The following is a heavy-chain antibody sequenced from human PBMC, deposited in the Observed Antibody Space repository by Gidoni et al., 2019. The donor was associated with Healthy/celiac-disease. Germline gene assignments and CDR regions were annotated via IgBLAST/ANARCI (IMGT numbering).Heavy chain of an antibody. CDR2: IWYDGSNK. J-gene: IGHJ4*02. V-gene: IGHV3-33*01. CDR3: ARDYVFGKQPTPFDY. D-gene: IGHD6-13*01. CDR1: GFTFSSYG. Sequence: QVQLVESGGGVVQPGRSLRLPCAASGFTFSSYGMHWVRQAPGKGLEWVAVIWYDGSNKYYADSVKGRFTISRDNSKNTLYLQMNSLRAEDTAVYYCARDYVFGKQPTPFDYWGQGTLVTVSS.